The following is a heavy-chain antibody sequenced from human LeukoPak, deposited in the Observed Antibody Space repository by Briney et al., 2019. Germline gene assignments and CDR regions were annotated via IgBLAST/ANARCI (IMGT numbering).Heavy chain of an antibody. V-gene: IGHV3-48*01. CDR2: ITSGSHVT. D-gene: IGHD3-10*01. J-gene: IGHJ1*01. Sequence: PGGSLRLSCAASGFSFSTYSMNWVRQAPGKGLEWVAYITSGSHVTYYANSVKGRFTVSRDNAKNSLHLQMNSLRAEDTAVYYCAKSLWFGDPASDYFHHWGQGTLVTVSS. CDR3: AKSLWFGDPASDYFHH. CDR1: GFSFSTYS.